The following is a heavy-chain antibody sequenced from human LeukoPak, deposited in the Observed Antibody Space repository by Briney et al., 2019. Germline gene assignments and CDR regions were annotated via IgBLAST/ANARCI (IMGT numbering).Heavy chain of an antibody. CDR1: LGSLTGYY. CDR2: IYHSGST. D-gene: IGHD3-10*01. Sequence: PSGTLSLTPAVYLGSLTGYYWSSIRQPPGKGVEWMGEIYHSGSTNYNPSLKSRVNRAVDTSKNQFSLKLSSVTAADTAVYYCASAHFYGSGSAAYYGMDVWGEGTTVTVSS. CDR3: ASAHFYGSGSAAYYGMDV. J-gene: IGHJ6*01. V-gene: IGHV4-34*01.